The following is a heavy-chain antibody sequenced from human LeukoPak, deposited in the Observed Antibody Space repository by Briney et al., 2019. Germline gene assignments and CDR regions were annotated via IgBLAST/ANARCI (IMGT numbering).Heavy chain of an antibody. Sequence: GGSLRLSCAASGFTFSNYAMSWVRQAPGRGLDWVSTIRNSGVDTHYADSVKGRFTISRDNSKNTLYLQMNSLGGEDTARYYCVKNSRNTYYSAKDYWGQGTLVTVSS. CDR1: GFTFSNYA. D-gene: IGHD3-16*02. CDR2: IRNSGVDT. J-gene: IGHJ4*02. V-gene: IGHV3-23*01. CDR3: VKNSRNTYYSAKDY.